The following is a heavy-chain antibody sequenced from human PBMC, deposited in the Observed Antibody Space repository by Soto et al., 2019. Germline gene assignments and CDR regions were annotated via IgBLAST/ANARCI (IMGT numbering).Heavy chain of an antibody. D-gene: IGHD4-4*01. Sequence: EVQLVESGGGLVKPGGSLRLSCAASGFTFSNAWVNWVRQAPGKGLEWVGRMKSKIDGGTTDYAAPVKGRFTISRADSKNTLYLQMDSLKTEDTAVYYCTQRGRTSNYVDWGQGTLVTVSS. CDR1: GFTFSNAW. CDR3: TQRGRTSNYVD. J-gene: IGHJ4*02. CDR2: MKSKIDGGTT. V-gene: IGHV3-15*07.